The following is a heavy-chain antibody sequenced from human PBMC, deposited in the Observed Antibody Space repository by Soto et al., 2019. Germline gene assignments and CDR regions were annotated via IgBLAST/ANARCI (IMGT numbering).Heavy chain of an antibody. J-gene: IGHJ4*02. V-gene: IGHV3-21*01. D-gene: IGHD5-18*01. CDR2: ISSSSSYI. Sequence: PGGSLRLSCAASGFTFSSYSMNWVRQAPGKGLEWVSSISSSSSYIYYADSVKGRFTISRDNAKNSLYLQMNSLRAEDTAVYYCARDQPGYSYGYGLGYWGQGTLVTGSS. CDR3: ARDQPGYSYGYGLGY. CDR1: GFTFSSYS.